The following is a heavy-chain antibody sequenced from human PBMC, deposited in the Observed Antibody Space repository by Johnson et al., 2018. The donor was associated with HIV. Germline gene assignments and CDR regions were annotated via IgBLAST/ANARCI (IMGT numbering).Heavy chain of an antibody. V-gene: IGHV3-66*02. CDR3: YCTDHVGAGSESKGTFDA. J-gene: IGHJ3*01. CDR1: GFTVSSNY. D-gene: IGHD3-10*01. CDR2: IYSGGST. Sequence: VQLVESGGGLVQPGGSLRLSCAASGFTVSSNYMSWVRQAPGKGLEWVSVIYSGGSTYYADSVKGRFTISRDNSKNTLYLQMTSLRQDDTAVYSCYCTDHVGAGSESKGTFDAWGQGTEVIVSS.